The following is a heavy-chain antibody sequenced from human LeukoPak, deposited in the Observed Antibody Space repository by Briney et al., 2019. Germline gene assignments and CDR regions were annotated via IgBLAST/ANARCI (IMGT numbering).Heavy chain of an antibody. Sequence: GGSLRLSCAASGFTFSSYAMSWVRQAPGMGLEWISTISGSGGGTYYADSVKGRFTISRDNSKNTLSLQMNSLRAEDTAVYHCAKGLVGTEYFQHWGQGTLVTVSS. CDR1: GFTFSSYA. CDR2: ISGSGGGT. V-gene: IGHV3-23*01. CDR3: AKGLVGTEYFQH. J-gene: IGHJ1*01. D-gene: IGHD2-8*02.